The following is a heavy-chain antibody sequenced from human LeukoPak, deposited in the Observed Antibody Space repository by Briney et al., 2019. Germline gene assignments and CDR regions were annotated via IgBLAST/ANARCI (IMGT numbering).Heavy chain of an antibody. Sequence: SETLSLTCAVYGGSFSSYYWNWIRQPPGKGLEWIGEINHSGRTNYNPSLKSRVTISLDTSRNQFSLKLNSVTAADTAVYYCARALYDSSGYYKDWGQGTLVTVSS. CDR3: ARALYDSSGYYKD. J-gene: IGHJ4*02. V-gene: IGHV4-34*01. CDR2: INHSGRT. CDR1: GGSFSSYY. D-gene: IGHD3-22*01.